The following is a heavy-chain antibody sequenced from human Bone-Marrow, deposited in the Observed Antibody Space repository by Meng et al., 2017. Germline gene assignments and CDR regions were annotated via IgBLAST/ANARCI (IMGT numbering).Heavy chain of an antibody. CDR2: IIPIFGTA. CDR3: ARGVGKEYDILLHQYYFDY. J-gene: IGHJ4*02. D-gene: IGHD3-9*01. CDR1: GGTFSSYA. V-gene: IGHV1-69*05. Sequence: QVQLVQSGAEVKKPGSSVKVSCKASGGTFSSYAISWVRQAPGQGLEWMGGIIPIFGTANYAQKFQGRVTITTDESTSTAYMELSSLRSEDTAVYYCARGVGKEYDILLHQYYFDYWGQGTLVTVSS.